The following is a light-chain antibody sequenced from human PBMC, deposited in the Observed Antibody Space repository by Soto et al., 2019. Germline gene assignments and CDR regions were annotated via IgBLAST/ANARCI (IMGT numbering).Light chain of an antibody. V-gene: IGKV1-6*01. Sequence: TQMHQSPLSLSASVGAHILITCRASRDVGSDVSWYQQKPGQATKLVIYAASNLYTGVPSRFSGRRSGTEFTLTISSLQPEEFASYYCIQDYGDSWTVGQGTKVDIK. J-gene: IGKJ1*01. CDR3: IQDYGDSWT. CDR1: RDVGSD. CDR2: AAS.